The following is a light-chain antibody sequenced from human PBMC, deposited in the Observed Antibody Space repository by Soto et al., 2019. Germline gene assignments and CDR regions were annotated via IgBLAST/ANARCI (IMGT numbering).Light chain of an antibody. CDR3: QQYGGSLT. CDR1: QSVSNSY. J-gene: IGKJ3*01. V-gene: IGKV3D-20*01. CDR2: DAS. Sequence: EIVLTQSPATLSLSPGERATLSCGASQSVSNSYLAWYQQKPGLAPRLLIYDASSRATGIPDRFSGSGSGTDFTLTISRLEPEDFAVYYCQQYGGSLTFGPWTKVDIK.